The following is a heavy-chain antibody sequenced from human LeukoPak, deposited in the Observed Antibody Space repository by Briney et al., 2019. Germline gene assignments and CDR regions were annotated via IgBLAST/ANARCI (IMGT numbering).Heavy chain of an antibody. J-gene: IGHJ4*02. CDR1: GGSISSYY. CDR3: ARVDWGSIDY. CDR2: IYYSGST. D-gene: IGHD7-27*01. Sequence: SETLSLTCTVSGGSISSYYWSWIRQPPGKGLEWIGYIYYSGSTNYNPSLKSRVTMSVDTSKNQFSLKLRSVTAADTAVYYCARVDWGSIDYWGQGTLVTVSS. V-gene: IGHV4-59*12.